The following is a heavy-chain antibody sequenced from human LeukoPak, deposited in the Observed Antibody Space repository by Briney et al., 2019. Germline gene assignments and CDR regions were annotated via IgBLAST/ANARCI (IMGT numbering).Heavy chain of an antibody. CDR3: AKDFKGFGNYYYYMDV. V-gene: IGHV3-66*01. Sequence: TGGSLRLSCAASGFTVSSNYMSWVRQAPGKGLEWVSVIYSGGSTYYADSVKGRFTISRDNSKNTLYLQMNSLRAEDTAVYYCAKDFKGFGNYYYYMDVWGKGTTVTISS. J-gene: IGHJ6*03. D-gene: IGHD3-16*01. CDR1: GFTVSSNY. CDR2: IYSGGST.